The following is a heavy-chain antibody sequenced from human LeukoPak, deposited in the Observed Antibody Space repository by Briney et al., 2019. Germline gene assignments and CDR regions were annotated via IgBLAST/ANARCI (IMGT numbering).Heavy chain of an antibody. CDR3: VKDTAWAFEY. V-gene: IGHV3-30*02. CDR2: IRSGGIEK. J-gene: IGHJ4*01. CDR1: GFTFRNFG. Sequence: PGGSLRLSCAASGFTFRNFGMHWVRQAPGKGLGWVAFIRSGGIEKFYADSVKGRFTISRDNSKRTVHLQMGGLRSEDTAVYYCVKDTAWAFEYWGQGSLVTVSS. D-gene: IGHD7-27*01.